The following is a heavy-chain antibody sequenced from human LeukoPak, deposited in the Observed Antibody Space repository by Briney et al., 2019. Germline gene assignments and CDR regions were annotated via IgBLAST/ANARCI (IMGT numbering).Heavy chain of an antibody. CDR3: ARPLADILTGYTDAFDI. J-gene: IGHJ3*02. CDR2: INHSGST. V-gene: IGHV4-34*01. Sequence: SETLSLTCAVYGGSFSGYYWSWIRQPPGKGLEWIGEINHSGSTNYNPSLKSRVTISVDTSKNQFSLKLSSVTAADTAVYYCARPLADILTGYTDAFDIWGQGTMVTVSS. D-gene: IGHD3-9*01. CDR1: GGSFSGYY.